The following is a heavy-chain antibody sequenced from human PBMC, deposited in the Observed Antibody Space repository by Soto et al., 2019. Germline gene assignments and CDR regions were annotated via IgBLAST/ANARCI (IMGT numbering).Heavy chain of an antibody. D-gene: IGHD4-17*01. V-gene: IGHV4-34*01. CDR2: INHSGST. J-gene: IGHJ4*02. CDR1: GGSFSGYY. CDR3: ARGLFSPGDYVPYYLDY. Sequence: SETLSLTFAVYGGSFSGYYWSWIRQLPGKGLEWIGEINHSGSTNYKPCLKRRVTISVDTSKNQFSLKLSSVTAADTAVYYCARGLFSPGDYVPYYLDYWGQGTLVTVS.